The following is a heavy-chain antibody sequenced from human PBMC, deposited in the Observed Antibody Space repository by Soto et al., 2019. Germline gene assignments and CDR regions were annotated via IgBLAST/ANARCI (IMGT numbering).Heavy chain of an antibody. CDR2: IIPIFGTA. V-gene: IGHV1-69*13. Sequence: ASVKVSCKASGGTFSSYAISWVRQAPGQGLEWMGGIIPIFGTANYAQKFQGRVTITADESTSTAYMELSSLRSEDTAVYYCARDRGYDSSGYGDYWGQGTLVTVSS. D-gene: IGHD3-22*01. CDR1: GGTFSSYA. J-gene: IGHJ4*02. CDR3: ARDRGYDSSGYGDY.